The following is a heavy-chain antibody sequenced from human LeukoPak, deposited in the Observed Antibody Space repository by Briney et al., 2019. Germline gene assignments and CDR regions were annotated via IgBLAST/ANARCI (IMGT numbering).Heavy chain of an antibody. CDR2: IYSGGGT. CDR1: GFTLSSNY. Sequence: GGSLRLSCAASGFTLSSNYMNWVRQAPGKGLEWVSVIYSGGGTYYGDSVKGRFTFSRDNSKNTVYLQMNSLRAEDTAVYYCARESGSGSRGFDYWGQGTLVTVSS. CDR3: ARESGSGSRGFDY. V-gene: IGHV3-66*01. J-gene: IGHJ4*02. D-gene: IGHD3-10*01.